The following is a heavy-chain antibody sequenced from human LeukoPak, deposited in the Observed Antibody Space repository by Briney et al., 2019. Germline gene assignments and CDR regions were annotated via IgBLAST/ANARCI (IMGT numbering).Heavy chain of an antibody. V-gene: IGHV4-4*07. J-gene: IGHJ4*02. CDR3: ARGRTTLPRSYYFDL. CDR1: GDSISSYY. Sequence: PSETLSPTCTVSGDSISSYYWSWIRQPAGKGLEWIGRIYPTGSTNYNSSLKSRVTMSVDPSKNQFSLNLISVTAADTAVYFCARGRTTLPRSYYFDLWGQGILVTVSS. CDR2: IYPTGST. D-gene: IGHD1-7*01.